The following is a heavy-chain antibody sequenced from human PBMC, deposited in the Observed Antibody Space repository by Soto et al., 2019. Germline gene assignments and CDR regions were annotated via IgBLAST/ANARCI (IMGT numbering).Heavy chain of an antibody. D-gene: IGHD1-26*01. CDR3: ARVSGSFSRMYYFDC. Sequence: ESGGGVVQPGMSLRLSCSASGFTFSSFAVNSVRQAPGKSLEWVAGISYDGSNQYYADSVKCRFTISIDNSTNTLDLQMNSLRAEDTAVYYCARVSGSFSRMYYFDCWGQGTLVTGSS. CDR1: GFTFSSFA. CDR2: ISYDGSNQ. J-gene: IGHJ4*02. V-gene: IGHV3-30-3*01.